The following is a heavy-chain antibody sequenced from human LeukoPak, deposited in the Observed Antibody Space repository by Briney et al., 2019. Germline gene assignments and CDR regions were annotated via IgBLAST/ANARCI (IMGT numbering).Heavy chain of an antibody. J-gene: IGHJ3*02. V-gene: IGHV1-18*01. D-gene: IGHD6-13*01. CDR2: ISAYNGNT. CDR3: ARFSASSWYAFDI. CDR1: GYTFTSYS. Sequence: ASVKVSCKASGYTFTSYSISWVRQAPGQGLEWMGWISAYNGNTIYAQKVKGRVTMTTDTSTSTAYRELRSLKSDDTAVYYCARFSASSWYAFDIWGQGTMVTVSS.